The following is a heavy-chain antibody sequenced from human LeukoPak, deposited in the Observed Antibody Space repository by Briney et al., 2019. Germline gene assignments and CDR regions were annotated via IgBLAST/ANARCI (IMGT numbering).Heavy chain of an antibody. V-gene: IGHV3-23*01. J-gene: IGHJ4*02. Sequence: GGSLRLSCAASGFTFSSHAMSWVRQAPGKGLEWVSGISGSGGGTSYADSVKGRFTISGDNSKNTLYLQMNSLRAEDTAIYYCAKCGVNFNYFDSWGQGTLVTVSP. CDR2: ISGSGGGT. D-gene: IGHD4/OR15-4a*01. CDR1: GFTFSSHA. CDR3: AKCGVNFNYFDS.